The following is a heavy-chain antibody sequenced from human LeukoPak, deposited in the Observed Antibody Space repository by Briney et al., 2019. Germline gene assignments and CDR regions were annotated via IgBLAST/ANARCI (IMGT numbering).Heavy chain of an antibody. CDR1: GFTFEDYG. CDR3: PSRPNWFDP. V-gene: IGHV3-20*04. CDR2: INWNGGRI. J-gene: IGHJ5*02. Sequence: GGSLRLSCAASGFTFEDYGMSWVRQAPGKGLEWVAGINWNGGRIGYGDSVKGRFTISRDNTKKSLYLQMNSPRVEDTALYYCPSRPNWFDPWGQGALVTVSS.